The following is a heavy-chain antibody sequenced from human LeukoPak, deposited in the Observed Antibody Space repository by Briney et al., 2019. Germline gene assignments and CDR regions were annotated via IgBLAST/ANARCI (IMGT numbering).Heavy chain of an antibody. J-gene: IGHJ4*02. CDR3: TKGRIQLGY. D-gene: IGHD5-18*01. V-gene: IGHV4-59*01. CDR1: GDSLNSYY. CDR2: IYYSGST. Sequence: SETLSLTCTVSGDSLNSYYWSWIRQPPGKGLEWIGYIYYSGSTNYNPSLKSRVTISVDTSKNQFSLKLTSVTAADTAVYYCTKGRIQLGYCGQGTLITVSS.